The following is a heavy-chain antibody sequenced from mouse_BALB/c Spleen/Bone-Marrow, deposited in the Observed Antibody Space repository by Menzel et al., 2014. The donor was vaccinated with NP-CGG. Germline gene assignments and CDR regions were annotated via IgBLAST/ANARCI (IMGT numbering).Heavy chain of an antibody. CDR2: IDPANGNT. CDR1: GFNIKDTY. V-gene: IGHV14-3*02. D-gene: IGHD2-2*01. CDR3: ASYVYGYYFDY. Sequence: VQLQQPGAELVKPGASVKLSCTASGFNIKDTYMHWVRQRPEQGLEWIGRIDPANGNTKYDPKFQGKATITADTSSNTAFLQLSSLTSEDPAVYYCASYVYGYYFDYWGQGTTLTVSS. J-gene: IGHJ2*01.